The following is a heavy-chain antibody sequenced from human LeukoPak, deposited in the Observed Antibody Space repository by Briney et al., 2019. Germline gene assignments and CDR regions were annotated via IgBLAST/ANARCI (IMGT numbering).Heavy chain of an antibody. D-gene: IGHD2-21*02. V-gene: IGHV1-69*05. J-gene: IGHJ3*02. CDR1: GGTFSSYA. CDR2: IIPIFGTA. Sequence: ASVKVSCKASGGTFSSYAISRVRQAPGQGLEWMGGIIPIFGTANYAQKFQGRVTITTDESTSTAYMELSSLRSEDTAVYYCARADCGGDCNDAFDIWGQGTMVTVSS. CDR3: ARADCGGDCNDAFDI.